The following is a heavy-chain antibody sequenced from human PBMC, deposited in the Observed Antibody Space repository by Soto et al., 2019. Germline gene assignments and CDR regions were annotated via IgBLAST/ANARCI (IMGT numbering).Heavy chain of an antibody. J-gene: IGHJ4*02. CDR2: IFPGDSDT. D-gene: IGHD3-9*01. Sequence: KLSGKGCGERVTPTWIGWVYQIPVTCLEWMGIIFPGDSDTRYSPSFQGQVTISADKSISTAYLQWSSLKASDTAMYYCAIRRRDILTGSPGTRDYCGQATRVTRSA. CDR3: AIRRRDILTGSPGTRDY. V-gene: IGHV5-51*07. CDR1: GERVTPTW.